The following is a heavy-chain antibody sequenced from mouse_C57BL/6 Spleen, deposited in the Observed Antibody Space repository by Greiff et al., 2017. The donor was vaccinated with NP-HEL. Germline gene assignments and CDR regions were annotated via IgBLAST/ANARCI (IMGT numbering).Heavy chain of an antibody. CDR3: AIGKRRLGRDAMDY. CDR2: IHPSDSDT. Sequence: QVQLQQPGAELVKPGASVKVSCKASGYTFTSYWMHWVKQRPGQGLEWIGRIHPSDSDTNYNQKFKGKATLTVDKSSSTAYMQLSSLTSEDSAVYYCAIGKRRLGRDAMDYWGQGTSVTVSS. J-gene: IGHJ4*01. V-gene: IGHV1-74*01. CDR1: GYTFTSYW. D-gene: IGHD3-2*02.